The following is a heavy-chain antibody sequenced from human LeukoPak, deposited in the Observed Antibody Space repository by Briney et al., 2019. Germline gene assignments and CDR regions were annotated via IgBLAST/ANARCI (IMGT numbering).Heavy chain of an antibody. CDR1: GGSISSSNW. D-gene: IGHD6-19*01. J-gene: IGHJ3*02. Sequence: PSVTLSLTCAVSGGSISSSNWWSWVRQPPGKGLEWIGEIYHSGSTNYNPSLKSRVTISVDKSKNQFSLKLSSVTAADTAVYYCARARIAVAGTAFDIWGQGTMVTASS. V-gene: IGHV4-4*02. CDR3: ARARIAVAGTAFDI. CDR2: IYHSGST.